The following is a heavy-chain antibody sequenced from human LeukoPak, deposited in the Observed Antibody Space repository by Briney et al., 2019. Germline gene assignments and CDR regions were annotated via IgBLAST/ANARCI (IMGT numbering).Heavy chain of an antibody. D-gene: IGHD2-8*01. CDR2: ISSSSSTI. V-gene: IGHV3-48*01. Sequence: GGSLRLSCAASGFTFSSYSMNWVRQAPGKGLEWVSYISSSSSTIYYADSVKGRFTISRDNAKNSLYLQMNSLRAEDTAVYYCARDSGIVLPKPFDIWGQGTMVTVSS. J-gene: IGHJ3*02. CDR3: ARDSGIVLPKPFDI. CDR1: GFTFSSYS.